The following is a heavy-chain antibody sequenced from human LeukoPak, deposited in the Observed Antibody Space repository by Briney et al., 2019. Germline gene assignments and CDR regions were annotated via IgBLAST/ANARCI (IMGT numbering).Heavy chain of an antibody. D-gene: IGHD6-13*01. J-gene: IGHJ6*02. CDR3: ARDAQQLPPAPYYYYGMDV. CDR1: GFTFSSYA. Sequence: GGSLRLSCAASGFTFSSYAMHWVRQAPGKGLEWVAVISYHGSNKYYADSVKGRFTISRDNSKNTLYLQMNSLRAEDTAVYYCARDAQQLPPAPYYYYGMDVWGQGTTVTVSS. CDR2: ISYHGSNK. V-gene: IGHV3-30-3*01.